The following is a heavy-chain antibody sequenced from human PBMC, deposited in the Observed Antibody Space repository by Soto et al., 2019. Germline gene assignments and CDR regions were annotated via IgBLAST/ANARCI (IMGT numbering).Heavy chain of an antibody. V-gene: IGHV3-9*01. CDR3: AKGGIAVAGTDFDY. CDR1: GFTFDDYA. Sequence: EVQLVESGGGLVQPGRSLRLSCAASGFTFDDYAMHWVRQAPGKGLEWVSGISWNSGSIGYADSVKGRFTISRDNAKNSLYLQMNSLRAEDTALYYCAKGGIAVAGTDFDYWGQGTLVTVSS. D-gene: IGHD6-19*01. CDR2: ISWNSGSI. J-gene: IGHJ4*02.